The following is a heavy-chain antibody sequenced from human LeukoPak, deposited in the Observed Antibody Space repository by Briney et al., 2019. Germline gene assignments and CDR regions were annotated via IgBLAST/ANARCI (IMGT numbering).Heavy chain of an antibody. J-gene: IGHJ5*02. V-gene: IGHV3-23*01. D-gene: IGHD6-19*01. CDR2: ITGSGADT. CDR3: ARVPRSSGSGWFDP. CDR1: GFIFSSHA. Sequence: GGSLRLSCAACGFIFSSHAMGWVRQAPGKGLEWVSSITGSGADTYYGDSVKGRFTIARDNSKNILYLQMNSLRAEDTAVYYCARVPRSSGSGWFDPWGQGTLVTVSS.